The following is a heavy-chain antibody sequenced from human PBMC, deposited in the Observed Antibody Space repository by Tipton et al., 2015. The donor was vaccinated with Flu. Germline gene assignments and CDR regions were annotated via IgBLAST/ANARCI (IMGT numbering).Heavy chain of an antibody. CDR2: IHYGGNT. CDR1: GGSISTINYY. CDR3: AAEPHSYYYAMDV. J-gene: IGHJ6*02. V-gene: IGHV4-39*07. Sequence: TLSLTCTVSGGSISTINYYWGWIRQPPGKGLEWIGSIHYGGNTYYNPSLKSRVTISLDTSKNQFSLKLSSVTAADTAVYYCAAEPHSYYYAMDVWGQGTTVTVSS.